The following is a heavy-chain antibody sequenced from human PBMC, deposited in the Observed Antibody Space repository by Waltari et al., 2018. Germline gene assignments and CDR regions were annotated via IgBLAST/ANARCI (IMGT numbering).Heavy chain of an antibody. CDR2: IYTSGAT. J-gene: IGHJ4*02. CDR1: GASIGRYY. Sequence: QMQLQESGPGLVKPSETLSLTCTVSGASIGRYYWTWIRQPAGKTLEWIGRIYTSGATNYNPSLDSRVTISVDESTNQFSLRLTSVTAADTAVYYCAKDEMLLRNFDVWGQGILVTVSS. V-gene: IGHV4-4*07. CDR3: AKDEMLLRNFDV. D-gene: IGHD3-9*01.